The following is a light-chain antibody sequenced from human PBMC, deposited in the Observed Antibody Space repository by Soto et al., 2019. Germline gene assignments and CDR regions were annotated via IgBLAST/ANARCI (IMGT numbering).Light chain of an antibody. CDR1: SSDVGGYNY. CDR3: SSYAGSNKV. CDR2: EVS. V-gene: IGLV2-8*02. J-gene: IGLJ1*01. Sequence: QSSLTQPASASRSPGQSVTISCTGTSSDVGGYNYVSWYQQHPGKAPKLMIYEVSKRPSGVPDRFSGSKSGNTASLTVSGLQAEDEADYYCSSYAGSNKVFGTGTKVTVL.